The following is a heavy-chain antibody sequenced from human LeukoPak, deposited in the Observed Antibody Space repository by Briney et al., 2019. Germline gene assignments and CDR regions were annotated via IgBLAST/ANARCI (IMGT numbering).Heavy chain of an antibody. Sequence: GGSLRLSCAASGFTVSSNYMSWVRQAPGKGLEWVSVIYSGGSTHYADSVKGRFTISRDNSKNTLYLQMNSLRVEDTAVYYCAKGGRITMLRGVQRDHYFDYWGQGTLVTVSS. V-gene: IGHV3-66*02. CDR3: AKGGRITMLRGVQRDHYFDY. D-gene: IGHD3-10*01. CDR1: GFTVSSNY. CDR2: IYSGGST. J-gene: IGHJ4*02.